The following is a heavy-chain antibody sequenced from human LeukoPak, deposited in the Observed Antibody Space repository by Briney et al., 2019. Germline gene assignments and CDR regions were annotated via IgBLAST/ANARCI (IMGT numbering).Heavy chain of an antibody. CDR3: ARTITMIVVALGY. CDR1: AHTFTSYG. Sequence: ASVKPSSKASAHTFTSYGISWVRQAPGQGLEWMGWISAYNGNTNYAQKLQSRVTMTTDTSTSTAYMELRSLRSDDTAVYYCARTITMIVVALGYWGQGNLVPVSS. V-gene: IGHV1-18*01. CDR2: ISAYNGNT. J-gene: IGHJ4*02. D-gene: IGHD3-22*01.